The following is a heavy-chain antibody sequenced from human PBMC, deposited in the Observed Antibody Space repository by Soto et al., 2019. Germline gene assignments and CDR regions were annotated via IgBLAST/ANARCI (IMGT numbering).Heavy chain of an antibody. CDR2: ILPIFGTA. D-gene: IGHD4-17*01. J-gene: IGHJ3*02. CDR1: GFIYTNFF. CDR3: ARGHEYGGNSDAFDI. Sequence: ASVKVSCKASGFIYTNFFMHWVRQAPGQRPEWMGNILPIFGTADYAQKFQDRVTITADKSTDTAYMELRSLFSEDTAVYYCARGHEYGGNSDAFDIWGQGTVVTV. V-gene: IGHV1-69*06.